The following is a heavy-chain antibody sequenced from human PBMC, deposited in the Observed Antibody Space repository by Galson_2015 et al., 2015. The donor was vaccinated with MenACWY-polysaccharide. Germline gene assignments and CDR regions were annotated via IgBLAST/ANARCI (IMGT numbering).Heavy chain of an antibody. CDR2: IWYDGSNK. D-gene: IGHD6-25*01. Sequence: SLRLSCAASGFTFSHYGMHWVRQAPGKGLEWVAVIWYDGSNKYYADSVNGRFTISRDKSKNTLYLQMNSLRAEDTAMYYCVRDVGGIAAAGTKGWFDPWGQGILVTVSS. CDR1: GFTFSHYG. V-gene: IGHV3-33*01. J-gene: IGHJ5*02. CDR3: VRDVGGIAAAGTKGWFDP.